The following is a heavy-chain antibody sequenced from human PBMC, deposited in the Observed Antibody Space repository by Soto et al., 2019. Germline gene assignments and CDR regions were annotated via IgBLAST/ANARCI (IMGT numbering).Heavy chain of an antibody. J-gene: IGHJ4*02. V-gene: IGHV1-46*01. CDR1: GYTFTSYY. Sequence: QVQLVQSGAEVTKPGASVKVSCKASGYTFTSYYIHWVRQAPGQGLEWGGLINPSGGSTTYAPKFQGRVTMTRDTSTSTVYMELNSLRSEDTAVYFCARDAQIGHGYSVYHTYWGQGTLVTVSS. CDR2: INPSGGST. D-gene: IGHD5-12*01. CDR3: ARDAQIGHGYSVYHTY.